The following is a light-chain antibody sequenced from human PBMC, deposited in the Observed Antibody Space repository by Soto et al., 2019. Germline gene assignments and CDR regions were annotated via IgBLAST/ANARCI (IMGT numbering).Light chain of an antibody. CDR1: QGIRND. J-gene: IGKJ1*01. CDR2: ATS. CDR3: LQDYSYPRT. V-gene: IGKV1-6*01. Sequence: NQITQFPSSLSASVGDRVPITCRASQGIRNDLGWYQQRPGKAPKLLIYATSNLQTGVPSRFSGSGSGTDFTLTISSLQPEDFATYYCLQDYSYPRTFGQGTKVEIK.